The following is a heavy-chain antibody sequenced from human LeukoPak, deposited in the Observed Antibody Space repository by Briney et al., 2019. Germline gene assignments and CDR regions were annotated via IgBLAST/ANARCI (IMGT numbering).Heavy chain of an antibody. CDR3: ARDRSGGSASVYY. CDR1: VYTFTGYY. D-gene: IGHD6-13*01. CDR2: INPYSGGT. Sequence: ASVKVSCKSSVYTFTGYYIHWVRQTPGQGLEWMGWINPYSGGTNYAQKFQDRVTMTRDTSISTAYMELSRLRSDDSAMYYCARDRSGGSASVYYWGQGTLVTVSS. V-gene: IGHV1-2*02. J-gene: IGHJ4*02.